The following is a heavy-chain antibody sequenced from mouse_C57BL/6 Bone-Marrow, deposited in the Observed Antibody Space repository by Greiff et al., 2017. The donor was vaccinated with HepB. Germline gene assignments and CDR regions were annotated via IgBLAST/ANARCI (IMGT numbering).Heavy chain of an antibody. CDR3: ARLGQGIYYGNHEGYFDV. CDR2: ISNGGGST. J-gene: IGHJ1*03. V-gene: IGHV5-12*01. CDR1: GFTFSDYY. Sequence: EVKVEESGGGLVQPGGSLKLSCAASGFTFSDYYMYWVRQTPEKRLEWVAYISNGGGSTYYPDTVKGRFTISRDNAKNTLYLQMSRLKSEDTAMYYCARLGQGIYYGNHEGYFDVWGTGTTVTVSS. D-gene: IGHD2-1*01.